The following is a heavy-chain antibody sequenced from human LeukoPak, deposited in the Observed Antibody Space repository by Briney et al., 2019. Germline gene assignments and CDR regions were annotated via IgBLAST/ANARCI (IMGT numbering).Heavy chain of an antibody. CDR1: GFTFSSYW. CDR3: ARGRSTWYNAFDI. Sequence: GGSLRLLCAASGFTFSSYWMRCVSQAPGKGLVGVSRINPDGSSTSQADSVTGRLTISRDNAKNPLYLQMNSLRAEDTAVYYCARGRSTWYNAFDIWGQGTMVTVSS. V-gene: IGHV3-74*01. D-gene: IGHD1-14*01. J-gene: IGHJ3*02. CDR2: INPDGSST.